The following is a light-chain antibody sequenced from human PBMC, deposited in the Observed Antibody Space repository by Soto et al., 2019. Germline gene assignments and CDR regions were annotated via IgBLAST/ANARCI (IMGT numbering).Light chain of an antibody. Sequence: QSALTQPASVSGSPGQSITISCTGTNSDVGGFNYVSWYQQHPGKAPKLMIYDVSNRPSGISNRFSGSKSGNTASLTISGLQAEDEADYYCSSYTSSSTLVFRGGTKLTVL. CDR3: SSYTSSSTLV. V-gene: IGLV2-14*03. CDR2: DVS. J-gene: IGLJ2*01. CDR1: NSDVGGFNY.